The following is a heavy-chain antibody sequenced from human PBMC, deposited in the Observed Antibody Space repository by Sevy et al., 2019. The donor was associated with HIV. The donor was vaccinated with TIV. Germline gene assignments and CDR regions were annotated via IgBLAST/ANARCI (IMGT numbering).Heavy chain of an antibody. CDR1: GFSFSDYY. D-gene: IGHD7-27*01. J-gene: IGHJ4*02. Sequence: GGSLRLSCAASGFSFSDYYVSWIRQAPGKGLEWVSYISGISTYTNYADSVKGRFTISRDNAKNSMYLQLNSLRAEDTAVYYCARRAGNWDYFDYWGQGTLVTVS. CDR3: ARRAGNWDYFDY. V-gene: IGHV3-11*06. CDR2: ISGISTYT.